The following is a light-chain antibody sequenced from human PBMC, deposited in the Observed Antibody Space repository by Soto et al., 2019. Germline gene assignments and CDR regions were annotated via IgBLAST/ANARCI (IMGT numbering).Light chain of an antibody. V-gene: IGKV1-12*01. CDR2: AAS. Sequence: IQLTQSASSVSASLGDRVTITCGASQGISNWLAWYQHKPGKAPKLLIYAASSLQSGVPSRFSGSCSGTDFTLTISSLQPEDGASYYCQKYSSGPLTFGGGTKV. J-gene: IGKJ4*01. CDR1: QGISNW. CDR3: QKYSSGPLT.